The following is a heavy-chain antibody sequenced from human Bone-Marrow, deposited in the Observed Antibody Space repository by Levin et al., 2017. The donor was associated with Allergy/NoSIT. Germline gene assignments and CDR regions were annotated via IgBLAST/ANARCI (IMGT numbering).Heavy chain of an antibody. Sequence: PGGSLRLSCAVSGFTFSSYSMNWVRRAPGKGLEWVSHIDSRTTTYYADSVKGRFTISRDNAKSSLYLQMNSLRAEDTAVYYCARVGGSGGSWYWNYWGQGTLVTVSS. CDR2: IDSRTTT. CDR1: GFTFSSYS. D-gene: IGHD2-15*01. J-gene: IGHJ4*02. CDR3: ARVGGSGGSWYWNY. V-gene: IGHV3-48*01.